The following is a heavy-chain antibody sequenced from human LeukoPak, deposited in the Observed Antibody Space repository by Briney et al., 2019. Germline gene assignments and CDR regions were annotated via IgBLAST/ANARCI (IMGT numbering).Heavy chain of an antibody. CDR3: ARGGSWGDDY. J-gene: IGHJ4*02. V-gene: IGHV4-38-2*01. CDR1: GYSISSGYY. CDR2: IYHSGST. D-gene: IGHD3-10*01. Sequence: SETLSLTCAVSGYSISSGYYWGWIRQPPGKGLEWIGSIYHSGSTYYNPSLKSRVTISVDTSKNQFSLKLSSVTAADTAVYYCARGGSWGDDYWAREPWSPSPQ.